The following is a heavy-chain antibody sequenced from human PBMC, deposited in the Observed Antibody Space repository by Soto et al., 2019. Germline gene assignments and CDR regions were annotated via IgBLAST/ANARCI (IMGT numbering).Heavy chain of an antibody. Sequence: GSLRLSCAASGFTFSSYWMSWVRQAPGKGLERVANIKQKGREKYYVDSVKGRFTISRDNAKNSLYLQMNSLRAEDTAVYYCAKPVGAIVVVPAAIGSWGQGTLVTVSS. D-gene: IGHD2-2*02. CDR2: IKQKGREK. J-gene: IGHJ5*02. CDR1: GFTFSSYW. CDR3: AKPVGAIVVVPAAIGS. V-gene: IGHV3-7*01.